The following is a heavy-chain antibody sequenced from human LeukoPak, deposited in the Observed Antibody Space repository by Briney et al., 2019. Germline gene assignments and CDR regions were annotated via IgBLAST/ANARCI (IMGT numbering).Heavy chain of an antibody. Sequence: GGSLRLSCAASGFTFSSYAMHWVRQAPGKGLEWVAVISYDGSNKYYADSVKGRFTISRDDSKNTLYLQMNSLRAEDTAVYYCAEAHYDILTGLRHWGQGTLVTVSS. D-gene: IGHD3-9*01. CDR3: AEAHYDILTGLRH. V-gene: IGHV3-30*04. CDR1: GFTFSSYA. J-gene: IGHJ4*02. CDR2: ISYDGSNK.